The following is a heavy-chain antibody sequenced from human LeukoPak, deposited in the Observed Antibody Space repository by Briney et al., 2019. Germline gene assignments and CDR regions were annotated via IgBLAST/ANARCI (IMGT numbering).Heavy chain of an antibody. CDR3: ARAKGCSSTSCYSYYFDY. V-gene: IGHV3-74*01. CDR2: INSDGSST. CDR1: GFNFSSYW. J-gene: IGHJ4*02. Sequence: PGGSLRLSCAASGFNFSSYWMHWVRQAPGKGLVWVSRINSDGSSTNYADSVKGRFTISRDNAKNTLFLQMDSLRADDTAVYYCARAKGCSSTSCYSYYFDYWGQGTLVTVSS. D-gene: IGHD2-2*01.